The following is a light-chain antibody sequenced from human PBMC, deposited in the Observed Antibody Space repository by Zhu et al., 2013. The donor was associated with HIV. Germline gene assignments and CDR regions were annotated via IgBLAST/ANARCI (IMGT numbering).Light chain of an antibody. CDR1: QDIRNH. Sequence: DIQMTQSPSSLSASVGDRVTITCRASQDIRNHLGWYQQKPGKAPKLLIYAASSLQSGVPSRFSGSGSGTDFTLTISSLQPEDFATYYCQYYYSTFGPGTKVDFK. V-gene: IGKV1-39*01. J-gene: IGKJ3*01. CDR3: QYYYST. CDR2: AAS.